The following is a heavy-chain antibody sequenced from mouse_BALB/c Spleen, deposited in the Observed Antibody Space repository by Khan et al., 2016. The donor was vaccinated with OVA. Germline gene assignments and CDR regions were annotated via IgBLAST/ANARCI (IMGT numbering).Heavy chain of an antibody. CDR3: ARIQGGDCDY. D-gene: IGHD3-2*02. CDR2: ISYNGNT. V-gene: IGHV3-2*02. J-gene: IGHJ2*01. Sequence: EVQLVESGPGLVKPSQSLSLTCTVTGYSITSDYAWNWIRQFPGNKLEWMGYISYNGNTKYNPSLKSRTSLTRDTSKNQFFLQFNFVTIEDTATYYCARIQGGDCDYWSQGTTVTVSS. CDR1: GYSITSDYA.